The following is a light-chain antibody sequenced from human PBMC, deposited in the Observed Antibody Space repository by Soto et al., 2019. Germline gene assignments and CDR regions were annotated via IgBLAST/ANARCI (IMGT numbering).Light chain of an antibody. CDR1: QSISSW. CDR2: DAS. CDR3: QHYNSYPWR. V-gene: IGKV1-5*01. Sequence: DIQMTQSPSTLCASVGDRVTITCRASQSISSWLAWYQQKPGKAPKLLIYDASSLESGVPSRSSGSGSGTEFTLTISSLQPDDFATYYCQHYNSYPWRFGQGTKVEIK. J-gene: IGKJ1*01.